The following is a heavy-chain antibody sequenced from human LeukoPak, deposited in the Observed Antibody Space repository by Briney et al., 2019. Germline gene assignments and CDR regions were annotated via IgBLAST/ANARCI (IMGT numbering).Heavy chain of an antibody. V-gene: IGHV1-2*02. CDR3: ARDTGSLYSSGWYSLGYYYYGMDV. D-gene: IGHD6-19*01. CDR2: INPNSGGT. J-gene: IGHJ6*02. CDR1: GYTFTGYY. Sequence: ASVKVSCKASGYTFTGYYMHWVRQAPGQGVEWMGWINPNSGGTNYAQKFQGRVTMTRDTSISTAYMELSRLRSDDTAVYYCARDTGSLYSSGWYSLGYYYYGMDVWGQGTTVTVSS.